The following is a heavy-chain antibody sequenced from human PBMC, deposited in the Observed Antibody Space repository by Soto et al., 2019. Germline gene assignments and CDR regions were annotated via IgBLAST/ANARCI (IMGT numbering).Heavy chain of an antibody. D-gene: IGHD7-27*01. CDR1: GFTFSGYW. CDR3: ARGWTRTTYWGLFYN. Sequence: EVQLVESGGGLVQPGGSLRLSCAGSGFTFSGYWMHWVRQAPGKGPVWVSRLNPNGTFTTNADSVKGRFTISRDNAKNTVYLQMNSQRADDTAVYYRARGWTRTTYWGLFYNWGQGTLVTVSS. V-gene: IGHV3-74*01. J-gene: IGHJ4*02. CDR2: LNPNGTFT.